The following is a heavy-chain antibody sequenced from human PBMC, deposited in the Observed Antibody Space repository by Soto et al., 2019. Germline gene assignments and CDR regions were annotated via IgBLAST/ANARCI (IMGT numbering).Heavy chain of an antibody. D-gene: IGHD2-8*01. CDR1: AVSISSGNS. J-gene: IGHJ4*02. V-gene: IGHV4-4*02. Sequence: SETLSLTCAVSAVSISSGNSWTWVRQTTQMGLEYFGAIFHDGKANYYPSVERRVAISVDTSKNQFSLKLTSVTAADTAISLRSRLVYGPRLSYMYFRCWGQG. CDR3: SRLVYGPRLSYMYFRC. CDR2: IFHDGKA.